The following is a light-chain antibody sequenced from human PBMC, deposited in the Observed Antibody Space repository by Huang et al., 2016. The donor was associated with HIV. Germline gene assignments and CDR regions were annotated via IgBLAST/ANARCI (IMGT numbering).Light chain of an antibody. Sequence: DIQMTQSSPSLSASLGDRFTITCRASQSITTYLNWYRHKPGEAPELLIHATSTLQNGVPSRFSGGGSGTDFTLTITNLQPEDVASYYCQQSYNLPYTFGRGTKVDIK. J-gene: IGKJ2*01. V-gene: IGKV1-39*01. CDR3: QQSYNLPYT. CDR1: QSITTY. CDR2: ATS.